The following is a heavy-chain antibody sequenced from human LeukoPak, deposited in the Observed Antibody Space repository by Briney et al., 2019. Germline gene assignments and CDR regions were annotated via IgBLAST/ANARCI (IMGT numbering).Heavy chain of an antibody. D-gene: IGHD3-22*01. CDR1: GCTFTSYG. Sequence: ASVKVSCKASGCTFTSYGISWVRQAPGQGLEWMGWISAYNGNTNYAQKLQGRVTMTTDTSTSTAYMELRSLRSDDTAVYYCAIGTHYYDSSGYPPGMDVWGQGTTVTVSS. V-gene: IGHV1-18*01. CDR2: ISAYNGNT. CDR3: AIGTHYYDSSGYPPGMDV. J-gene: IGHJ6*02.